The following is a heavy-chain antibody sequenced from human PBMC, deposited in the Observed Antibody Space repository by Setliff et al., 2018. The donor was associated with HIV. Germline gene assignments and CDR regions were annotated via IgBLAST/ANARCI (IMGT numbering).Heavy chain of an antibody. J-gene: IGHJ3*01. D-gene: IGHD6-19*01. CDR2: IIPLLGTP. Sequence: VKVSCKASGGSFRNYAINWVRQAPGQGLGWMGGIIPLLGTPNYAHKFQGRVTITADKYSSTVYMELSSLRSEDSAVFYCARDRSGIAVAAPDAFDVWGQGTMVTVSS. CDR3: ARDRSGIAVAAPDAFDV. CDR1: GGSFRNYA. V-gene: IGHV1-69*06.